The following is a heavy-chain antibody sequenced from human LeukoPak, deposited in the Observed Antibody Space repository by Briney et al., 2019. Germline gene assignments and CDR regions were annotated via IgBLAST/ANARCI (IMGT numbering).Heavy chain of an antibody. CDR3: AKGVGTNKGGYYFDY. V-gene: IGHV3-23*01. D-gene: IGHD1-26*01. Sequence: GGSLRLPCAASGFTFGNYAMSWVRQAPGKGLDWVSSISGSGGSTYYADSVKGRFTISRDSSKNTVYLQMNSLRAEDTAVYYCAKGVGTNKGGYYFDYWGQGTPVTVSS. CDR1: GFTFGNYA. CDR2: ISGSGGST. J-gene: IGHJ4*02.